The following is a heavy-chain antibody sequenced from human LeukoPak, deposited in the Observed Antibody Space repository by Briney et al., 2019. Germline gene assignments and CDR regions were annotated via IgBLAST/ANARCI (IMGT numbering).Heavy chain of an antibody. J-gene: IGHJ4*02. CDR1: GGSISSGSYY. CDR2: IYYSGST. Sequence: SQTLSLTCTVSGGSISSGSYYWSWIRQPPGKGLEWIGSIYYSGSTYYNPSLKSRVTISEDTSKNQFSLKLSSVTAADTAVYYCARGASSRFEHWGQGTLVTVSS. CDR3: ARGASSRFEH. D-gene: IGHD6-13*01. V-gene: IGHV4-39*07.